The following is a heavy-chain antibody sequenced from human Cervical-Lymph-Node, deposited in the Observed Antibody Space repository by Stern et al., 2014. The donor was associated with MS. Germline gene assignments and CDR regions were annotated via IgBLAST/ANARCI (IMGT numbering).Heavy chain of an antibody. D-gene: IGHD3-10*01. CDR1: GYTFPDYY. J-gene: IGHJ3*02. CDR2: INPQHGGT. Sequence: QVQLVQSGAEVKNPGASVRVSCKASGYTFPDYYFHWVRQSSGQGLEWLGRINPQHGGTDYAAKFQGRVTLTSARSINTAYMHLSSLTSDDAAVYYCAREGSVTNALDIWGQGTMVSVSS. CDR3: AREGSVTNALDI. V-gene: IGHV1-2*06.